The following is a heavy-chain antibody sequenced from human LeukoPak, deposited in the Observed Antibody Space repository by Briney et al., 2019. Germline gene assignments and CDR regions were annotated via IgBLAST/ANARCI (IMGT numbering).Heavy chain of an antibody. CDR2: ISSSSSTI. J-gene: IGHJ5*02. CDR3: AREDSGGLGYCSSTHCP. CDR1: GFTFSSYS. D-gene: IGHD2-2*01. Sequence: PGGSLRLSCTASGFTFSSYSVNWVRQAPGKGLEWISYISSSSSTIYYADSVKGRFTISRDNAKNSLYLQMNSLRDEDTAVYYCAREDSGGLGYCSSTHCPRAQGTLVTVSS. V-gene: IGHV3-48*02.